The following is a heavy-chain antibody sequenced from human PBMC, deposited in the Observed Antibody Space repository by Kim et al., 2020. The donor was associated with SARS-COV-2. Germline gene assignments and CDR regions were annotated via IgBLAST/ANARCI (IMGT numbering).Heavy chain of an antibody. J-gene: IGHJ4*02. CDR3: ARDREYYDYVWGRALDY. CDR1: GFTFSSYW. D-gene: IGHD3-16*01. Sequence: GGSLRLSCAASGFTFSSYWMSWVRQAPGKGLEWVANIKQDGSEKYYVDSVKGRFTISRDNAKNSLYLQMNSLRAEDTAVYYCARDREYYDYVWGRALDYWGQGTLVTVSS. CDR2: IKQDGSEK. V-gene: IGHV3-7*01.